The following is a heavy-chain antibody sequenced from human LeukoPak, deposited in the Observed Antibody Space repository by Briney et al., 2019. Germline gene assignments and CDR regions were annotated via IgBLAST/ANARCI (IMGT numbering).Heavy chain of an antibody. Sequence: GGSLTLSCAASGFTFSSYGMHWVRQAPGKGLEWVSSISSSSSYICYADSVKGRFTISRDNANHSLYLQMNSLRAEDTAVYYCARSGAVAGHFDYWGQGTLVTVSS. CDR2: ISSSSSYI. V-gene: IGHV3-21*01. D-gene: IGHD6-19*01. J-gene: IGHJ4*02. CDR3: ARSGAVAGHFDY. CDR1: GFTFSSYG.